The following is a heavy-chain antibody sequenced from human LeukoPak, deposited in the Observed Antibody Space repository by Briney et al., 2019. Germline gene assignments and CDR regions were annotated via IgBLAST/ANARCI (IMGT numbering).Heavy chain of an antibody. CDR1: GGSISSSSYY. CDR2: IYYSGST. CDR3: ARLSSGIAVAGSCDY. Sequence: SETLSLTCTVYGGSISSSSYYWGWIRQPPGKGLEWIGSIYYSGSTYYNPSLKSRVTISVDTSKNQFSLKLSSVTAADTAVYYCARLSSGIAVAGSCDYWGQRTLVTVSS. D-gene: IGHD6-19*01. V-gene: IGHV4-39*01. J-gene: IGHJ4*02.